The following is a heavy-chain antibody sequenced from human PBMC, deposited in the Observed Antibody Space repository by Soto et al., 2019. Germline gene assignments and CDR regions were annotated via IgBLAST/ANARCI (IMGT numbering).Heavy chain of an antibody. V-gene: IGHV3-21*01. CDR3: ARDPIVGATTYDY. CDR2: ISSSSSYI. J-gene: IGHJ4*02. D-gene: IGHD1-26*01. Sequence: EVQLVESGGSLVKPGGSLRLSCAASGFTFSSYSMNWVRQAPGKGLEWVSSISSSSSYIYYADSVKGRFTISRDNAKNSLYLQMNSLRAEDTAVYYCARDPIVGATTYDYWGQGTLVTVSS. CDR1: GFTFSSYS.